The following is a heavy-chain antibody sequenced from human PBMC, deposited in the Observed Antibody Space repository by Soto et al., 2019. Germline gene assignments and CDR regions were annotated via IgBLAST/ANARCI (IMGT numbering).Heavy chain of an antibody. CDR3: ARAKYYYGSGSYYYFDY. D-gene: IGHD3-10*01. J-gene: IGHJ4*02. V-gene: IGHV3-64*01. CDR2: ISSNGGST. Sequence: GGSLRLPCAASGFTFSSYAMHWVRQAPGKGLEYVSAISSNGGSTYYANYVKGRFTISRDNSKNTLYLQMGSLRAEDMAVYYCARAKYYYGSGSYYYFDYWGQGTLVTVSS. CDR1: GFTFSSYA.